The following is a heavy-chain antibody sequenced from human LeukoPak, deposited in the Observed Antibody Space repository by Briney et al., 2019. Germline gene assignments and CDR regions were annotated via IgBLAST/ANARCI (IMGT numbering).Heavy chain of an antibody. CDR3: ARGEEYSSGFNYFDY. V-gene: IGHV1-2*06. CDR1: GYTFTGYY. J-gene: IGHJ4*02. Sequence: ASVKVSCKASGYTFTGYYMHWVRQAPGQGLEWMGRINPNSGGTNYAQKFQGRVTMTRDTSISTAYMELSGLRSDDTAVYYCARGEEYSSGFNYFDYWGQGTLVTVSS. D-gene: IGHD5-18*01. CDR2: INPNSGGT.